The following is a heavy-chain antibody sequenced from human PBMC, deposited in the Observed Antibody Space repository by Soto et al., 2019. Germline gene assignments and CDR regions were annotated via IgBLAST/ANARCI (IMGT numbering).Heavy chain of an antibody. J-gene: IGHJ4*02. Sequence: EVQLVESGGGLVQPGGSLRLSCAASGFTFSNYWMSWVRQAPGKGLEWVANIKQDGTEKTYVDSVRGRCTISRDNAKNSLDLQTNSLTAEDTAVYYCASVAIWGQGTLVTVYS. CDR3: ASVAI. CDR1: GFTFSNYW. D-gene: IGHD5-12*01. V-gene: IGHV3-7*01. CDR2: IKQDGTEK.